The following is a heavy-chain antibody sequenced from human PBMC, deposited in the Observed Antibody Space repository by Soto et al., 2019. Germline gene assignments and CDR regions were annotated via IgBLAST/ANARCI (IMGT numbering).Heavy chain of an antibody. D-gene: IGHD6-6*01. CDR3: AKDVGRYSSSSGPPGY. V-gene: IGHV3-9*01. CDR2: ISWNSASI. CDR1: GFTFDDYA. J-gene: IGHJ1*01. Sequence: CLRLSFSASGFTFDDYAMHWVRQAPLAGLEWVSGISWNSASIGYADPVKGRFTISRDNAKNSLYLQMNSLRAEDTALYHCAKDVGRYSSSSGPPGYWGQGTLVTVSS.